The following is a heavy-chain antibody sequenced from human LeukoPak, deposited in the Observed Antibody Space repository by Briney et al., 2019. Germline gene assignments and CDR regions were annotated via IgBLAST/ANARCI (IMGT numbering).Heavy chain of an antibody. CDR2: IYYSGST. CDR3: ARQVSDFWSGYRTFDP. J-gene: IGHJ5*02. Sequence: SETLSLTCAVYGGSFSGYYWSWIRQPPGKGLEWIGSIYYSGSTYYNPSLKSRVTISVDTSKNQFSLKLSSVTAADTAVYYCARQVSDFWSGYRTFDPWGQGTLVTVSS. D-gene: IGHD3-3*01. V-gene: IGHV4-34*01. CDR1: GGSFSGYY.